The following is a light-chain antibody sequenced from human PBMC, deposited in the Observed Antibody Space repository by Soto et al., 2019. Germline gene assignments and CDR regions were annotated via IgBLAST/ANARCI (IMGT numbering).Light chain of an antibody. Sequence: QSALTQPRSVSGSPGQSVTISCSGTSSDVGGYNYVSWYQQHPGKAPKLMIYEVRNRPSGVSNRFSGSKSGTTASLTISGLQAEDEADYYCSSYTGSSTHVVFGGGTKLTVL. J-gene: IGLJ2*01. CDR2: EVR. CDR1: SSDVGGYNY. CDR3: SSYTGSSTHVV. V-gene: IGLV2-14*01.